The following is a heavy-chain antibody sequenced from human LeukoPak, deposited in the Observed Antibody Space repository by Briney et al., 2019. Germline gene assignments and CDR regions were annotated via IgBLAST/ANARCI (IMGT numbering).Heavy chain of an antibody. D-gene: IGHD6-19*01. CDR3: ARDYSSGWPDY. Sequence: ASVKVSCKASGYTFTSYGISWVRQAPGQGLEWMGWISAYNGNTNYAQKLQGRVTMTTDTSTSTAYTELRSLRSDDTAVYYCARDYSSGWPDYWGQGTLVTVSS. V-gene: IGHV1-18*01. J-gene: IGHJ4*02. CDR1: GYTFTSYG. CDR2: ISAYNGNT.